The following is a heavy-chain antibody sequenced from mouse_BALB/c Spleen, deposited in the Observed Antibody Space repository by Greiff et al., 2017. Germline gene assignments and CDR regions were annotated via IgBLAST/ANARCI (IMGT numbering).Heavy chain of an antibody. CDR2: IDPANGNT. CDR3: ARWGITTVYYAMDY. D-gene: IGHD2-4*01. V-gene: IGHV14-3*02. Sequence: EVQLQQSGAELVKPGASVKLSCTASGFNIKDTYMHWVKQRPEQGLEWIGRIDPANGNTKYDPKFQGKATITADTSSNTAYLQLSSLTSEDTAVYYCARWGITTVYYAMDYWGQGTSVTVSS. CDR1: GFNIKDTY. J-gene: IGHJ4*01.